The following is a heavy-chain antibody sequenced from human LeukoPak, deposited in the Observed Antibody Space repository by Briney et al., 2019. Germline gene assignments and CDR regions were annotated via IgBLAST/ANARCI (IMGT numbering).Heavy chain of an antibody. CDR3: ARTAGPTRWFDL. D-gene: IGHD1-1*01. J-gene: IGHJ5*02. Sequence: GGSLRLSCAASGFTFEDYSIHWVRRAPGKGLEWVSGISWNSANIAYMDSVKGRFTISRDNAKNSVHLQMSSLRVEDTAVYYCARTAGPTRWFDLWGQGTLVTVSS. CDR1: GFTFEDYS. CDR2: ISWNSANI. V-gene: IGHV3-9*01.